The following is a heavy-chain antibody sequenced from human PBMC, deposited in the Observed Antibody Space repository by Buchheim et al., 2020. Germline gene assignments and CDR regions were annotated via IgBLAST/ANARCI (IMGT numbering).Heavy chain of an antibody. CDR1: GFSLRTREVS. CDR3: ARILGYCSGSRCFFYYGTDV. Sequence: QVTLRESGPALVSPTQTLTLTCSVSGFSLRTREVSVSWFRQPPGKAPEWIALIDSDEVTYYNASLKTRAMMSRDTSKNEVGLIMTDMGPADAGTYYCARILGYCSGSRCFFYYGTDVWGRGT. D-gene: IGHD2-15*01. CDR2: IDSDEVT. V-gene: IGHV2-70*13. J-gene: IGHJ6*02.